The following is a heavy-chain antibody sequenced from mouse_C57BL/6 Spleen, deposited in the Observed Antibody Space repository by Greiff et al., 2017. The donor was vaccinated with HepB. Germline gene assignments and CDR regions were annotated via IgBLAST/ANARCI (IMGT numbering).Heavy chain of an antibody. D-gene: IGHD3-2*02. Sequence: EVKLQESGPGLVKPSQSLSLTCSVTGYSITSGYYWNWIRQFPGNKLEWMGYISYDGSNNYNPSLKNRISITRDTSKNQFFLKLNSVTTEDTATYYCVKTAQAFAYWGQGTLVTVSA. V-gene: IGHV3-6*01. CDR2: ISYDGSN. CDR3: VKTAQAFAY. CDR1: GYSITSGYY. J-gene: IGHJ3*01.